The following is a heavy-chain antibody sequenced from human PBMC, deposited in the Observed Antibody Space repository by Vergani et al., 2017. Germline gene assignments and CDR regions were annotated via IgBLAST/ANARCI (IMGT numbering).Heavy chain of an antibody. CDR2: IRYDGSNK. CDR1: GFTFSSYG. CDR3: AKDRTVTTYNWFDP. V-gene: IGHV3-30*02. D-gene: IGHD4-17*01. J-gene: IGHJ5*02. Sequence: VQLVESGGGVVQPGGSLRLSCAASGFTFSSYGMHWVRQAPGKGLEWVAFIRYDGSNKYYADSVKGRFTISRDNSKNTLYLQMNSLRAEDTAVYYCAKDRTVTTYNWFDPWGQGTLVTVSS.